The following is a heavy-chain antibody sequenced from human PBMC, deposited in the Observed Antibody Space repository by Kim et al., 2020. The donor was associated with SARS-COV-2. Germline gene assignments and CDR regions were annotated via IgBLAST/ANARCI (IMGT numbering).Heavy chain of an antibody. V-gene: IGHV3-53*01. CDR3: ARGSPFDH. Sequence: GGSTYNADAMTGRFTISRDNSKNTLYLQMNSRRADDTAVYYFARGSPFDHWGQGTLVTVSS. CDR2: GGST. J-gene: IGHJ4*02.